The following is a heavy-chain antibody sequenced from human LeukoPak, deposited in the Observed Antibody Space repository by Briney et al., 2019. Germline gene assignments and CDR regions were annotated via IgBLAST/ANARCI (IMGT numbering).Heavy chain of an antibody. D-gene: IGHD3-3*01. J-gene: IGHJ4*02. CDR3: ARGALTNYDFWSGYPDDY. V-gene: IGHV1-8*01. CDR2: MNPNSGNT. Sequence: ASVKVSCKASGYTFTSYDINCVLQATGQGLDWMGWMNPNSGNTGYAQKVQGRVTMTRNTSISTAYMELSSLRSEDKAVYYCARGALTNYDFWSGYPDDYWGQGTLVTVSS. CDR1: GYTFTSYD.